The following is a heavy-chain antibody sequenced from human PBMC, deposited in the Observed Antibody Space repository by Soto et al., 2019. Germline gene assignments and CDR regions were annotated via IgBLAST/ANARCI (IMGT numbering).Heavy chain of an antibody. J-gene: IGHJ6*01. CDR2: ISYDGSNK. D-gene: IGHD6-13*01. V-gene: IGHV3-30-3*01. Sequence: QVQLVESGGGVVQPGRSLRLSCAASGFTFSSYAMHWVRQAPGKGLEWVAVISYDGSNKYYADSVKGRFTISRDNSKNTLYLQMNSLRAEDTAVYYCARVDGSSWFRSYYYGMDVW. CDR3: ARVDGSSWFRSYYYGMDV. CDR1: GFTFSSYA.